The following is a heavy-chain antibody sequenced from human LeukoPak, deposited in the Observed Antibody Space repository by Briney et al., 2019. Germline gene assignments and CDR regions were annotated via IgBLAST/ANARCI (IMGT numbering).Heavy chain of an antibody. CDR1: GDSISSSNCY. D-gene: IGHD5-18*01. J-gene: IGHJ6*03. Sequence: SETLSLTCTVSGDSISSSNCYWGWIRQPPGKGLEWIGSIYFSGGTYYNASLKSRVTISVDTSKNQFSLKLSSVTAADTAVYYCARRYGYGWSYYMDVWGKGTTVTISS. V-gene: IGHV4-39*01. CDR3: ARRYGYGWSYYMDV. CDR2: IYFSGGT.